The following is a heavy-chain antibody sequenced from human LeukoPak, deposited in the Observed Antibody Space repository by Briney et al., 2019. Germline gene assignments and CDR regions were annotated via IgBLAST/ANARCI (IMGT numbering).Heavy chain of an antibody. CDR3: ARDQYDTWSRRGNFDS. CDR1: GFTFDDYA. D-gene: IGHD3-3*01. Sequence: GGSLRLSCAASGFTFDDYAMHWVRQAPGKGLEWVSGISWNSGSIGYGDSVKGRFTISRDNAKNSLYLQMNSLRAEDTAVFYCARDQYDTWSRRGNFDSWGQGTLVIVSS. V-gene: IGHV3-9*01. CDR2: ISWNSGSI. J-gene: IGHJ4*02.